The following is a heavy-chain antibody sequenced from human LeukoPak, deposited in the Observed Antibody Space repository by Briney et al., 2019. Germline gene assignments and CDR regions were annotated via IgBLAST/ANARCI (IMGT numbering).Heavy chain of an antibody. CDR2: IDAGNGNT. Sequence: ASVKVSCKASGYTFTSYAMHWVRQAPGQRLEWMGWIDAGNGNTKYSQKFQGRVTMTEDTSTDTAYMELSSLRSEDTAVYYCATFEEQLGLDYWGQGTLVTVSS. J-gene: IGHJ4*02. D-gene: IGHD6-6*01. V-gene: IGHV1-3*01. CDR3: ATFEEQLGLDY. CDR1: GYTFTSYA.